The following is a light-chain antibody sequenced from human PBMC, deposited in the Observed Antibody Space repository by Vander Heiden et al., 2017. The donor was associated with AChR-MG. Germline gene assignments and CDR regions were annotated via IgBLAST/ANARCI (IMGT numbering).Light chain of an antibody. J-gene: IGKJ1*01. CDR2: GAS. CDR1: QSVSSSN. CDR3: QQYGSSPPDT. V-gene: IGKV3-20*01. Sequence: EIVLTQSPGTLSLSPGERATLSCRASQSVSSSNLAWYQQKPGQAPRLLIYGASSRATGIPDRFSGSGSGTDFTLTISRLESEDFAVYYCQQYGSSPPDTFGQGTKVEIK.